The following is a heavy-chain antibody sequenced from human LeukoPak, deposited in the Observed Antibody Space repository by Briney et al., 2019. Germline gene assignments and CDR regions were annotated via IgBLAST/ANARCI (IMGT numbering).Heavy chain of an antibody. Sequence: GGSLRLSCAASGFTFSSYGMHWVRQAPGKGLEWVAFIRYDGSNKYYADSVKGRFTISRDNSKNTLYLQMNSLRAEDTAVYYCAKDPAIVAYNWFDPWGQGTLVTVPS. J-gene: IGHJ5*02. V-gene: IGHV3-30*02. CDR3: AKDPAIVAYNWFDP. CDR2: IRYDGSNK. D-gene: IGHD5-12*01. CDR1: GFTFSSYG.